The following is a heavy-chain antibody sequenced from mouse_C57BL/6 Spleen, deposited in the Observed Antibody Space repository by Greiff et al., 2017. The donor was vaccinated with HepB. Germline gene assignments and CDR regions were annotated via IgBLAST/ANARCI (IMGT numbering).Heavy chain of an antibody. CDR2: ISSGSSTI. CDR3: ASGPFDY. D-gene: IGHD3-1*01. J-gene: IGHJ2*01. Sequence: EVKVEESGGGLVKPGGSLKLSCAASGFTFSDYGMHWVRQAPEKGLEWVAYISSGSSTIYYADTVKGRFTISRDNAKNTLFLQMTSLRSEDTAMYYCASGPFDYWGQGTTLTVSS. CDR1: GFTFSDYG. V-gene: IGHV5-17*01.